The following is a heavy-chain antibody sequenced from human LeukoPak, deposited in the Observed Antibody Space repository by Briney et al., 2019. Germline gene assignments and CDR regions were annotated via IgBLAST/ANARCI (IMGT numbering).Heavy chain of an antibody. V-gene: IGHV3-48*02. J-gene: IGHJ4*02. Sequence: PGGSLRVSCAASGFTFSSYRMNWVGQAPRKGLEWVSYISSSSSTIYYADSVKGLFTISRDNAKNSLYLQMNSLRDEDTAVYYCARCAYGEDYFDYWGQGTLVTVSS. CDR1: GFTFSSYR. CDR3: ARCAYGEDYFDY. D-gene: IGHD4-17*01. CDR2: ISSSSSTI.